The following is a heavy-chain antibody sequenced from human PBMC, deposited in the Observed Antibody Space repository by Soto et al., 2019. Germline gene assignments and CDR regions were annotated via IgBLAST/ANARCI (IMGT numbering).Heavy chain of an antibody. CDR1: GFTFVDYA. CDR2: IRTKTYCVTT. Sequence: GSLLPACSASGFTFVDYAVTWVRQAPGKGLEWVGLIRTKTYCVTTEYAASVNGRFTISRDDSKSVAYLQMNSLKIEDTALYFCARGPGWYDYWGQGTQVTVSS. CDR3: ARGPGWYDY. J-gene: IGHJ4*02. D-gene: IGHD6-19*01. V-gene: IGHV3-49*04.